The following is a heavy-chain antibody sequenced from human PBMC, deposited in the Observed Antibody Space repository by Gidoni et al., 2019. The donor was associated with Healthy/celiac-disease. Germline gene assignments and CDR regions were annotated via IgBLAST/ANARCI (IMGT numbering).Heavy chain of an antibody. CDR1: GGSISSSSYY. D-gene: IGHD2-8*02. CDR2: IYYSGST. CDR3: ASFVLVVYALQGGFDP. J-gene: IGHJ5*02. Sequence: QLQLQESGPGLVKPSETLSLPCTVSGGSISSSSYYWGWIRQPPGKGLEWIGSIYYSGSTYYNPSLKSRVTISVDTSKNQFSLKLSSVTAADTAVYYCASFVLVVYALQGGFDPWGQGTLVTVSS. V-gene: IGHV4-39*01.